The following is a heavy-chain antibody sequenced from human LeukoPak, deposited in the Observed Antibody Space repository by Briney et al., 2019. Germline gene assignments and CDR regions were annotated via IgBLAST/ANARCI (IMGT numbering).Heavy chain of an antibody. CDR1: GFTFSSHA. V-gene: IGHV3-23*01. CDR2: ISGSGGNT. CDR3: ANFGSTTDY. D-gene: IGHD2-2*01. Sequence: GGSLRLSCAASGFTFSSHAMSWVRQAPGKGLEWVSAISGSGGNTYYADSVKGRFTISRDNSKNTLYLQMNSLRAEDTAVYYCANFGSTTDYWGQGTLVTVSS. J-gene: IGHJ4*02.